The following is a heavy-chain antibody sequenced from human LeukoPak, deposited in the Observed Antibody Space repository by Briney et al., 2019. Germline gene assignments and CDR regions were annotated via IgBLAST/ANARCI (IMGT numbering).Heavy chain of an antibody. Sequence: PSETLSLTCTVSGGSISNYYWTRIRQPPGKGLEWIGYIYYTGATSYNPSLKSRVTISVDTSKNQFSLKLTSVTAADTAVYYCAKYGGSGWVIDYWGQGTLVTVSS. D-gene: IGHD6-19*01. V-gene: IGHV4-59*08. CDR1: GGSISNYY. CDR2: IYYTGAT. J-gene: IGHJ4*02. CDR3: AKYGGSGWVIDY.